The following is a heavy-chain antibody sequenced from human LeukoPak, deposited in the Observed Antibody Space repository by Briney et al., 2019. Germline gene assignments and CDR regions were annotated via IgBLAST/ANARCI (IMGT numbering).Heavy chain of an antibody. CDR2: INDSGDIV. CDR1: GFTFRSHA. CDR3: AKPLMVRGDQRDY. Sequence: PGGSLRLSCVVSGFTFRSHAMSWVRQAPGKGLEWVSGINDSGDIVCYADSVKGRFTISRDNSKNTLYLQMTTLRAEDTAVYYCAKPLMVRGDQRDYWGQGTLVTVSS. D-gene: IGHD3-10*01. V-gene: IGHV3-23*01. J-gene: IGHJ4*02.